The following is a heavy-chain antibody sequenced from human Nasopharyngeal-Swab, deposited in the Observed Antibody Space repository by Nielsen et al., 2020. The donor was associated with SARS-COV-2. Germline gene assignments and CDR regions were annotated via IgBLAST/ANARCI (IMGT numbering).Heavy chain of an antibody. D-gene: IGHD4-17*01. CDR3: VRGSYGHYDS. Sequence: GESLKISCAASGFTFSSYTMNWVRQAPGKGLEWVSSISPTSDYIYYAESVKGRFTIPRDNAKNSLFLQMNSLRAEETATYYCVRGSYGHYDSWGQGALITVSS. V-gene: IGHV3-21*06. CDR2: ISPTSDYI. CDR1: GFTFSSYT. J-gene: IGHJ5*01.